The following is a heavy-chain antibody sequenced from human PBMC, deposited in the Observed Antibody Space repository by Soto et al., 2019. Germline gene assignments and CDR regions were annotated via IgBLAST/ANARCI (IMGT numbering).Heavy chain of an antibody. D-gene: IGHD1-26*01. Sequence: EVQLLESGGGLVQPGGSLRLSCAASGLTFSNYAMTWVRQAPGKGLEWVSAISGSGGSTFYADSVKGRFTISRDNSKNKLYLQMNGPCAGDTAIYYCTTWGSSYVFDCWGQGTLVTVSS. J-gene: IGHJ4*02. V-gene: IGHV3-23*01. CDR3: TTWGSSYVFDC. CDR1: GLTFSNYA. CDR2: ISGSGGST.